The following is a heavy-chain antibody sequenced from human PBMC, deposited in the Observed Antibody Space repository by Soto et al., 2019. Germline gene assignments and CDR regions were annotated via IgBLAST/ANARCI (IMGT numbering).Heavy chain of an antibody. CDR2: ISGSGGDT. V-gene: IGHV3-23*01. CDR3: AKARGSSTPAPGSY. CDR1: GFTFSTYA. D-gene: IGHD2-2*01. Sequence: EVQLLESGGGLVQPGESLRLFCAASGFTFSTYAMSWVRQAPGKGLEWDAVISGSGGDTYYADSVKGRFTISRDNSKNTLSLQMNSLRAEDTAVYYCAKARGSSTPAPGSYWGQGTQVTVSS. J-gene: IGHJ1*01.